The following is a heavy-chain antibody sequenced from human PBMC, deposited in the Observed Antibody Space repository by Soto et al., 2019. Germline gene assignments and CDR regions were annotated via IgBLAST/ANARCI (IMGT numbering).Heavy chain of an antibody. J-gene: IGHJ5*02. CDR3: ARGDPIFGVGNNWFDP. CDR1: VYTFTSYG. CDR2: ISAYNGNT. V-gene: IGHV1-18*04. D-gene: IGHD3-3*01. Sequence: XSVKVSCKGSVYTFTSYGISWVRQAPGQGLEWMGWISAYNGNTNYAQKLQGRVTMTTDTSTSTAYMELRSLRSDDTAVYYCARGDPIFGVGNNWFDPWGQGTLVTVSS.